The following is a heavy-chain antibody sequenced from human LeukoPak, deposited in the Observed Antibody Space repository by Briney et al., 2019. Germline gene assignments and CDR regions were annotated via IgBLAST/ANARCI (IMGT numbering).Heavy chain of an antibody. CDR3: ARGYYDFWSGSTDY. V-gene: IGHV3-48*03. CDR2: ISSSGSTT. Sequence: GGSLRLSCAASGFTFSSYEMNWVRQAPGKGLEWVSYISSSGSTTYYADSVKGRFTISRDNAKNSLYLQMNSLRAEDTAVYYCARGYYDFWSGSTDYWGQGTLVTVSS. CDR1: GFTFSSYE. D-gene: IGHD3-3*01. J-gene: IGHJ4*02.